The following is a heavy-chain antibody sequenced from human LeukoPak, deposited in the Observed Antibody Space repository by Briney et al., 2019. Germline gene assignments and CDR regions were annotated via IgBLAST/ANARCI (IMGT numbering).Heavy chain of an antibody. D-gene: IGHD6-19*01. J-gene: IGHJ3*02. V-gene: IGHV1-2*06. CDR3: ARTVAGDNDAFDI. CDR2: INPNSGGT. CDR1: GCTFTGYY. Sequence: GASVKVSCKASGCTFTGYYMHWVRQAPGQGLEWMGRINPNSGGTNYAQKFQGRVTMTRDTSISTAYMELSRLRSDDTAVYYCARTVAGDNDAFDIWGQGTMVTVSS.